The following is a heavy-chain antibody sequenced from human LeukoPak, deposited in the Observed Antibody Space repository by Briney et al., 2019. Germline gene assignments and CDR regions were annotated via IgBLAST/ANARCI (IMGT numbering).Heavy chain of an antibody. D-gene: IGHD3-10*01. Sequence: GGSLRLSCAASGFTFSSYAMHWVRQAPGKGLEWVAVISYDGSNKYYADSVKGRFTISRDNSKNTLYLQMNSLRAEDTAVYYCAKDGPLGESLYVDYWGQGTLVTVSS. CDR1: GFTFSSYA. J-gene: IGHJ4*02. V-gene: IGHV3-30*18. CDR3: AKDGPLGESLYVDY. CDR2: ISYDGSNK.